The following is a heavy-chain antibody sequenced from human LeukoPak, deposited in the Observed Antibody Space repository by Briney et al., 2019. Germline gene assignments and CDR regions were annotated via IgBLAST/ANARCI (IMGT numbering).Heavy chain of an antibody. V-gene: IGHV3-30*03. J-gene: IGHJ4*02. CDR3: AQGSGSCSGDSCYGNFDY. D-gene: IGHD2-15*01. CDR1: GFTFSIYA. Sequence: GGSLRLSCAASGFTFSIYAMHWVRPAPGKGLEWVAVTSYDGTKKYYADSVKGRFTISRDNSKNTLHLQMNSLRAEDTAVYYCAQGSGSCSGDSCYGNFDYWGQGTLVTVSS. CDR2: TSYDGTKK.